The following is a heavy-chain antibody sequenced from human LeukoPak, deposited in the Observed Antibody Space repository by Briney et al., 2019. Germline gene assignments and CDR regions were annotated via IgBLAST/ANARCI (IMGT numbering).Heavy chain of an antibody. CDR2: IKQGGSEK. D-gene: IGHD2-15*01. J-gene: IGHJ5*02. V-gene: IGHV3-7*01. Sequence: GGSLRLSCAASGFTFSSYWLRWVRQAPGKGREGVANIKQGGSEKYYADSVKAAFTISRDNAKNSLYLQMNSLRAEDTAVYYCARPVVASVNRKTNWFDPWGQGTLVTVSS. CDR1: GFTFSSYW. CDR3: ARPVVASVNRKTNWFDP.